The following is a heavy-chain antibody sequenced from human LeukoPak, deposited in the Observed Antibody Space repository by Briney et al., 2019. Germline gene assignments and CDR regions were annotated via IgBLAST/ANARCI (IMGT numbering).Heavy chain of an antibody. CDR2: VSGSGGST. D-gene: IGHD3-10*01. J-gene: IGHJ4*02. Sequence: GGSLRLSCAASGFTFSRNGMTWVRQAPGKGLEWVSAVSGSGGSTYYADSVKGRFTISRDNSKNTLYLQMNSLRAEDTAVYYCAKDRRAGSYDYWGQGTLVTVSS. CDR1: GFTFSRNG. V-gene: IGHV3-23*01. CDR3: AKDRRAGSYDY.